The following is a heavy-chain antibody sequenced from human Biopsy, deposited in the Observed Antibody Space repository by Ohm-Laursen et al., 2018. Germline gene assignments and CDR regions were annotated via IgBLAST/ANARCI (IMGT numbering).Heavy chain of an antibody. V-gene: IGHV1-69*01. J-gene: IGHJ6*02. Sequence: SSVKVSCKASGGAFTNYAINWVRQAPGHGLEWMGGIITVSETAGYAERFHGRVTITADVTTTTAYMDLGGLRSEDTAVYYCVAYPSSGFFENNDDFAMDVWGQGTTVIVSS. D-gene: IGHD6-19*01. CDR2: IITVSETA. CDR1: GGAFTNYA. CDR3: VAYPSSGFFENNDDFAMDV.